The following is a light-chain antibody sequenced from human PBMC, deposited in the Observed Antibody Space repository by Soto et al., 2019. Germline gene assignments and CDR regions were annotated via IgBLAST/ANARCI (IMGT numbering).Light chain of an antibody. CDR2: EVS. CDR3: SSYTSSSSNYV. CDR1: SSDVGGYNY. V-gene: IGLV2-14*01. J-gene: IGLJ1*01. Sequence: QSALTQPDSVSGSPGQSITISCTGTSSDVGGYNYVSWYQQHPGKAPKLMIYEVSNRPSGVSNRFSGSKSGNTASLTISGLQAEDEADYYCSSYTSSSSNYVFGTGTKVTVL.